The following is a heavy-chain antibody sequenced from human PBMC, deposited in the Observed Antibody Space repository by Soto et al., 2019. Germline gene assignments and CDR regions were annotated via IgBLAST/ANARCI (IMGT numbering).Heavy chain of an antibody. J-gene: IGHJ4*02. Sequence: EVQLVESGGGLVQPGGSLRLSCAASGFTFSSYLMHWGRQAPGKGLVWVSRINSDGSSPHYADSVKGRFTISRDNAKNTLYLQMNSLRAEDTAVYYCARVNTAMGLGTNCDYWGQGTLVTVSS. D-gene: IGHD5-18*01. CDR3: ARVNTAMGLGTNCDY. CDR2: INSDGSSP. CDR1: GFTFSSYL. V-gene: IGHV3-74*01.